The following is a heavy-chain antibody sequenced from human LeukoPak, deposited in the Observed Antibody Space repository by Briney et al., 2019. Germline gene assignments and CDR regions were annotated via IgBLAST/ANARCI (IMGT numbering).Heavy chain of an antibody. CDR3: ARVGYYYDSSGYYYAFDY. CDR2: INHSGST. V-gene: IGHV4-34*01. D-gene: IGHD3-22*01. J-gene: IGHJ4*02. Sequence: SETLSLTCAVYGGSFRGYYWSWIRQPPGKGLEWIGEINHSGSTNYNPSLKSRVTISVDTSKNQFSLKLSSVTAADTAVYYCARVGYYYDSSGYYYAFDYWGQGTLVTLSS. CDR1: GGSFRGYY.